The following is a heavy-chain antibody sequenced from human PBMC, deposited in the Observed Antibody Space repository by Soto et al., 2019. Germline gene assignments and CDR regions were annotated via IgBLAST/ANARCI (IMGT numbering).Heavy chain of an antibody. CDR2: IHSSGST. J-gene: IGHJ5*02. CDR1: GASMNSYH. D-gene: IGHD6-13*01. CDR3: ARDQGVAAAGITWFDP. Sequence: SETLSLTCTVSGASMNSYHWSWIRQPAGKGLEWIGHIHSSGSTNYNPSLKSRVTMSVDTSKNQFSPRLMSLTAADTAVYYCARDQGVAAAGITWFDPWGQGSLVTVSS. V-gene: IGHV4-4*07.